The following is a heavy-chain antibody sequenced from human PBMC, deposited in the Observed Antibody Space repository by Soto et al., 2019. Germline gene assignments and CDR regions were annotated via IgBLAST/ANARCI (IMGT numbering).Heavy chain of an antibody. V-gene: IGHV4-59*01. Sequence: SETLSLTCTVSGGSISSYYWSWIRQPPGKGLEWIGYIYYSGSTNYNPSLKSRVTISVDTSKNQFSLKLSSVTAADTAVYYCARDPLIRGHKGGSYYYYYYGMDVWGQGTTVTVSS. CDR3: ARDPLIRGHKGGSYYYYYYGMDV. CDR1: GGSISSYY. CDR2: IYYSGST. J-gene: IGHJ6*02. D-gene: IGHD1-26*01.